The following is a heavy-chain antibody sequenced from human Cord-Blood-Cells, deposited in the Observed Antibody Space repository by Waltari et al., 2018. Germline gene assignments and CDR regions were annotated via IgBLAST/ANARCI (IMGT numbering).Heavy chain of an antibody. V-gene: IGHV4-4*02. CDR1: GRPISGSTW. D-gene: IGHD3-3*02. J-gene: IGHJ3*02. CDR3: ASSVFGVVIDAFDI. Sequence: QVQLQESAPGLVKPSGPLSLTGAVSGRPISGSTWWSWVRQPPGKGLEWIGEIYHSGSPNYNPSLKSRVTISVDKSKNQFSLKLSSVTAADTAVYYCASSVFGVVIDAFDIWGQGTMVTVSS. CDR2: IYHSGSP.